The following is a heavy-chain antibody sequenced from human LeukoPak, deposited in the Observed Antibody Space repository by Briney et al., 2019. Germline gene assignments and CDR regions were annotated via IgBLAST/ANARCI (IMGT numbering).Heavy chain of an antibody. CDR2: INHSGST. D-gene: IGHD6-6*01. V-gene: IGHV4-4*02. CDR1: GGSISSSNY. J-gene: IGHJ5*02. CDR3: ARQHRGRIAARPTGNWFDP. Sequence: SETLSLTCAVSGGSISSSNYWSWIRQPPGKGLEWIGEINHSGSTNYNPSLKSRVTISVDTSKNQFSLKLSSVTAADTAVYYCARQHRGRIAARPTGNWFDPWGQGTLVTVSS.